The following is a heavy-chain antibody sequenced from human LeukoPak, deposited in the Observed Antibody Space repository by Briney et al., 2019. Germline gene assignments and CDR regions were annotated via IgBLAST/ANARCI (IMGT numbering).Heavy chain of an antibody. CDR2: ISSSGSTI. CDR1: GFTFSDYH. V-gene: IGHV3-11*04. CDR3: ARDWAPYYYDSSGYPDAFDI. Sequence: GGSLRLSCAASGFTFSDYHMSWIRQAPGKGLEWVSYISSSGSTIYYADSVKGRFTISRDNAKNSLYLQMNSLRAEDTAVYYCARDWAPYYYDSSGYPDAFDIWGQGTMVTVSS. D-gene: IGHD3-22*01. J-gene: IGHJ3*02.